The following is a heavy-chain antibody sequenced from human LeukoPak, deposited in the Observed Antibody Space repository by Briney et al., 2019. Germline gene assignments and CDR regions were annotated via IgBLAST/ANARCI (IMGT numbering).Heavy chain of an antibody. Sequence: GGSLRLSCAASGFSFNGYYMSWIRQAPGKGLEWISYISSSGTSANYADSVKGRFTISRDNAKNSLYLQMNSLRVEDTAVYYCAREFFPYDFWSDYYIGGAFDIWGQGTMVTVSS. J-gene: IGHJ3*02. CDR2: ISSSGTSA. CDR3: AREFFPYDFWSDYYIGGAFDI. CDR1: GFSFNGYY. V-gene: IGHV3-11*01. D-gene: IGHD3-3*01.